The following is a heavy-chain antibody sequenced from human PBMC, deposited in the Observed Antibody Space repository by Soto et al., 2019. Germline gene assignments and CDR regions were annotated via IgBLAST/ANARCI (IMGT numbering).Heavy chain of an antibody. CDR2: IRNKANSYTT. Sequence: EVQLVESGGGLVQPGGSLRLSCAASGFTFSAHYMDWVRQAPGKGLEWVGRIRNKANSYTTEYAASVKGRFTISRDDSKNSLFLQMNSLKTEDTAVYFCTRVMAAAQFDYWGQGTLVTVSS. V-gene: IGHV3-72*01. J-gene: IGHJ4*02. CDR1: GFTFSAHY. CDR3: TRVMAAAQFDY. D-gene: IGHD6-13*01.